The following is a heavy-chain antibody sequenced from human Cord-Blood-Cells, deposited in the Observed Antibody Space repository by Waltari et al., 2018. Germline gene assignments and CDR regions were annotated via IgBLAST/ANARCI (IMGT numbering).Heavy chain of an antibody. D-gene: IGHD3-3*01. J-gene: IGHJ4*02. CDR3: ASGSITIFGVVIPFDY. CDR2: IIPIFGTA. CDR1: GGTFSSYA. Sequence: VQLVQSGAEVKKPGSSVTVSRKASGGTFSSYAISWLPQAPGQGLEWMGGIIPIFGTANYAQKFQGRVTITADKSTSTAYMELSSLRSEDTAVYYCASGSITIFGVVIPFDYWGQGTLVTVSS. V-gene: IGHV1-69*06.